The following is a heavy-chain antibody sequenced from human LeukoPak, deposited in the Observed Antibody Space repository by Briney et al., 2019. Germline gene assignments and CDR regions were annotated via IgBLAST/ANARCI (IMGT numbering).Heavy chain of an antibody. CDR3: ATRIAAAGTSSTVREFDY. Sequence: SVKVSCKASGGTFSSYAISWVRQAPGQGLEWMGGIIPIFGTANYAQKFQGRVTITADESTSTAYMELSSLRSEDTAVYYCATRIAAAGTSSTVREFDYWGQETLVTVSS. D-gene: IGHD6-13*01. V-gene: IGHV1-69*13. CDR1: GGTFSSYA. J-gene: IGHJ4*02. CDR2: IIPIFGTA.